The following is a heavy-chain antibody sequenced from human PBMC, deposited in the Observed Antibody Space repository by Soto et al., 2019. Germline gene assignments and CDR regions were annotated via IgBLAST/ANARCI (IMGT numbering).Heavy chain of an antibody. V-gene: IGHV1-69*02. D-gene: IGHD5-12*01. CDR1: GGTFSSYT. CDR2: IIPILGIA. Sequence: QVQLVQSGAEVKKPGSSVKVSCKASGGTFSSYTISWVRQAPGQGLEWMGRIIPILGIANYAQKLQGRVTITADKSTSTAYMELSSLRSEDTAVYYCARLLRSGYYMDVWGKGSTVTVSS. J-gene: IGHJ6*03. CDR3: ARLLRSGYYMDV.